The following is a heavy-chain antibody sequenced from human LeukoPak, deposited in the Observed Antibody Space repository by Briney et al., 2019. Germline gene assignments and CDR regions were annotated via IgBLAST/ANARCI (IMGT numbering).Heavy chain of an antibody. J-gene: IGHJ4*02. Sequence: GGSLRLSCTASGFTFGDYAMSWVRQAPGKGLEWVGFIRSKAYGGTTEYAASVKGRFTVSRDDSKSIAYLQMNSLKTEDTAVYYCTRVDVGATGSLDYWGQGTLVNVSS. CDR1: GFTFGDYA. CDR3: TRVDVGATGSLDY. D-gene: IGHD1-26*01. V-gene: IGHV3-49*04. CDR2: IRSKAYGGTT.